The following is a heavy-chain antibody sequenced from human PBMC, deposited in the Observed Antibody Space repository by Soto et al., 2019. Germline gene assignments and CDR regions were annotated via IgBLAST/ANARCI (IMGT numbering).Heavy chain of an antibody. CDR2: IYPGDSDT. V-gene: IGHV5-51*01. Sequence: GESLKISCKGSGYSFTSHWIGWVRQMPGKGLEWMGIIYPGDSDTRYSPSFQGQVTISADKSISTAYLQWSSLKASDTAMYYCARRSLGCSGGSCYLGFNWFDPWGQGTLVTVSS. D-gene: IGHD2-15*01. CDR3: ARRSLGCSGGSCYLGFNWFDP. CDR1: GYSFTSHW. J-gene: IGHJ5*02.